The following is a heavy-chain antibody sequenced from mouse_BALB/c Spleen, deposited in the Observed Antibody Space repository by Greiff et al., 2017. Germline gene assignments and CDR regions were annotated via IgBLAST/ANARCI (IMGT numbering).Heavy chain of an antibody. CDR3: AIYYSFYFDY. Sequence: EVKLMESGPGLVKPSQSLSLTCSVTGYSITSGYYWNWIRQFPGNKLEWMGYISYDGSNNYNPSLKNRISITRDTSKNQFFLKLNSVTTEDTATYYCAIYYSFYFDYWGQGTTLTVSS. V-gene: IGHV3-6*02. J-gene: IGHJ2*01. CDR2: ISYDGSN. CDR1: GYSITSGYY. D-gene: IGHD2-1*01.